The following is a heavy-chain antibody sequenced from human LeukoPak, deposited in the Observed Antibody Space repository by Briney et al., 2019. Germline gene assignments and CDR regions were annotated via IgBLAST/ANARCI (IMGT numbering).Heavy chain of an antibody. Sequence: GSLRLSCAASGFTFSSYSMNWVRQAPGKGLEWVSSINSSSSYIYYADSVKGRFTISRDNAKNSLYLQMNSLRAEDTAVYYCARDRDRNYYDSSGYSYPFDYWGQGTLVTVSS. CDR1: GFTFSSYS. J-gene: IGHJ4*02. V-gene: IGHV3-21*01. CDR3: ARDRDRNYYDSSGYSYPFDY. CDR2: INSSSSYI. D-gene: IGHD3-22*01.